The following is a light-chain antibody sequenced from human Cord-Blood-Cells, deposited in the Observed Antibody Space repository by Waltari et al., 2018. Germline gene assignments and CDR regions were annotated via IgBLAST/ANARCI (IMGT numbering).Light chain of an antibody. Sequence: AIRMTQSPSSFSASTGDRVTITCRASQGISSYLAWYQQKPGKAPKLLIYAASTLQSGVPSRFSGGGSGTDFTLTISCLQSEDFATYYCQQYYSYPRTFGGGTKVEIK. CDR2: AAS. J-gene: IGKJ4*01. CDR3: QQYYSYPRT. V-gene: IGKV1-8*01. CDR1: QGISSY.